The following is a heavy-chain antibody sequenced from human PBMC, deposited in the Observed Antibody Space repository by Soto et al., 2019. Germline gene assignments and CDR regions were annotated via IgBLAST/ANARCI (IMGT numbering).Heavy chain of an antibody. V-gene: IGHV1-18*01. CDR1: GYTFTSYG. D-gene: IGHD5-12*01. Sequence: QVQLVQSGAEVKKPGASVKVSCKASGYTFTSYGISWVRQAPGQGLEWMGWISAYNGNTNYAQKLQGRVTMTTDTATSTAYMELRSLRSDDTAVYYCARAGISDGYSGYDPYYFDYWGQGTLVTVSS. CDR3: ARAGISDGYSGYDPYYFDY. J-gene: IGHJ4*02. CDR2: ISAYNGNT.